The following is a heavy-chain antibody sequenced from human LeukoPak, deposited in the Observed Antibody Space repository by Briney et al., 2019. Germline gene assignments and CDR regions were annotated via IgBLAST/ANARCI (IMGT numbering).Heavy chain of an antibody. J-gene: IGHJ5*02. V-gene: IGHV4-31*03. CDR1: GGSISSGCYY. CDR2: IYYSGST. Sequence: SQTLSLTCTVSGGSISSGCYYWSWIRQHPGKGLEWYGYIYYSGSTYYNPSLKSRVTISVDTSKNQCSLKLSSVTAADTAVYYCAREVVPAAIRELRWFDPWGQGTLVTVSS. D-gene: IGHD2-2*01. CDR3: AREVVPAAIRELRWFDP.